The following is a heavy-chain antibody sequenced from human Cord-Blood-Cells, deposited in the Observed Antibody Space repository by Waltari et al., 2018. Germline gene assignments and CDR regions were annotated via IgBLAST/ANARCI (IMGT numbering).Heavy chain of an antibody. CDR2: ISSSGSTI. D-gene: IGHD4-17*01. CDR1: GFSFSSYE. Sequence: EVQLVESGGGLVQPGGSLSLSCAASGFSFSSYEWNGVRPAPGKGLEWVSYISSSGSTIYYADSVKGRFTISRDNAKNSLYLQMNSLRAEDTAVYYCARVAYGGNSYYFDYWGQGTLVTVSS. CDR3: ARVAYGGNSYYFDY. J-gene: IGHJ4*02. V-gene: IGHV3-48*03.